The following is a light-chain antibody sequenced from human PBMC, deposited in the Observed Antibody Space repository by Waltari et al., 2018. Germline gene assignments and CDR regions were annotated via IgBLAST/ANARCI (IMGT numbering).Light chain of an antibody. J-gene: IGKJ1*01. V-gene: IGKV3-15*01. CDR2: EAF. Sequence: IVMTQSPATLSVSLGEKVTLSCRASQSASSHVAWYQQKPGQAPRLLIYEAFMRVPDVPDRFSGSEPGTEFSLTIRSLQSEDLAVYFCQQYHLWPPWTFGQGTKVEIK. CDR1: QSASSH. CDR3: QQYHLWPPWT.